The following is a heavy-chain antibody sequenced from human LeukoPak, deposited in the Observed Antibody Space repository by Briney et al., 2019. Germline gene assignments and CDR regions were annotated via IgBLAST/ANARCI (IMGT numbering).Heavy chain of an antibody. CDR1: GYSFTSYW. J-gene: IGHJ3*02. CDR2: IYPGDSDT. Sequence: PGESLKISCKGSGYSFTSYWIGWVRQMPGKGLEWMGIIYPGDSDTRYSPSFQGQVTISADKSISTAYLQWSSLKASDTAMYYCARHVDTGRWLQSYAFDIWGQGTMVTVSS. D-gene: IGHD5-24*01. CDR3: ARHVDTGRWLQSYAFDI. V-gene: IGHV5-51*01.